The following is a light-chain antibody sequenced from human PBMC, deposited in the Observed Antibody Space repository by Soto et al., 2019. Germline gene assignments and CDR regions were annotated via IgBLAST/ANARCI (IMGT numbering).Light chain of an antibody. CDR2: EVT. CDR3: SSYAGSSNGV. CDR1: SSDVGGYNY. V-gene: IGLV2-8*01. Sequence: QSVLTQPPSASGSPGQSVTISCTGASSDVGGYNYVSWYQQYPGKAPKLMIYEVTKRPSGVPDRFSGSKSGNTASLTVSGLQAEDEADYYCSSYAGSSNGVFGGGTQLTVL. J-gene: IGLJ2*01.